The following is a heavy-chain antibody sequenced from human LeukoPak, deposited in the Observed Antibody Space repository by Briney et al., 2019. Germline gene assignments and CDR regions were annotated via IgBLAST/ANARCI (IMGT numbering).Heavy chain of an antibody. D-gene: IGHD3-3*01. J-gene: IGHJ4*02. CDR2: INPSGGST. V-gene: IGHV1-46*01. CDR1: GYTFTSYY. Sequence: ASVKVSCKASGYTFTSYYMHWVRQAPGQGLEWMGIINPSGGSTSYAQKFQERVTITRDMSTSTAYMELSSLRSEDTAVYYCAASTYYDFWSGYYINLDYWGQGTLVTVSS. CDR3: AASTYYDFWSGYYINLDY.